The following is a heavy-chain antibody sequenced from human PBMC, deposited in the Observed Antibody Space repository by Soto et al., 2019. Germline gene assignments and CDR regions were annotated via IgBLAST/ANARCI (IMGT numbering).Heavy chain of an antibody. V-gene: IGHV1-8*01. CDR3: ARGAYYDYVWGSYRPYGMDV. D-gene: IGHD3-16*02. Sequence: QVPLVQSGAEVKKPGASVKVSCKASGYTFTSYDINWVRQATGQGLEWMGWMNPNSGNTGYAQKFQGRVTMTRNTSISTAYMELSSLRSEDTAVYYCARGAYYDYVWGSYRPYGMDVWGQGTTVTVSS. CDR2: MNPNSGNT. J-gene: IGHJ6*02. CDR1: GYTFTSYD.